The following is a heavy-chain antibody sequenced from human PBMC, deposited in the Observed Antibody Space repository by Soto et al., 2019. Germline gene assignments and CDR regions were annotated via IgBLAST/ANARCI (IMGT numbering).Heavy chain of an antibody. CDR3: AHASGAGNSAYFDY. V-gene: IGHV2-5*02. J-gene: IGHJ4*02. CDR2: IYWENDK. CDR1: GFSLSTSGVG. D-gene: IGHD6-13*01. Sequence: QITLKESGPTLVKPTQTLTLTCTFSGFSLSTSGVGVGWIGKPPGKAWEWLAVIYWENDKRYSPSLKSRLTITEDTSKNQVVLTMTNMDPVDTATYYCAHASGAGNSAYFDYWGQGTLVTVSS.